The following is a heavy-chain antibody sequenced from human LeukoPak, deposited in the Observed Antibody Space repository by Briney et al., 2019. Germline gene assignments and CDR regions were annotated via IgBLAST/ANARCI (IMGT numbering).Heavy chain of an antibody. CDR1: VFTFSSYE. V-gene: IGHV3-48*03. Sequence: GGSLRLSCAASVFTFSSYEMNWVRQAPGKGLEWVSYFSYSGSTIYYAVSVKGRFTISRDNARNSLYLQMNSLRAEDTAVYHCARDRRNDYNYYGMDVWGQGTTVTVSS. CDR3: ARDRRNDYNYYGMDV. J-gene: IGHJ6*02. CDR2: FSYSGSTI. D-gene: IGHD1-1*01.